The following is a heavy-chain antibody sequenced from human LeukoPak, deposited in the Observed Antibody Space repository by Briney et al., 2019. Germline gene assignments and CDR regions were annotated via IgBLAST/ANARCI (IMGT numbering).Heavy chain of an antibody. CDR1: GFTHSIYS. Sequence: GGSLRLSCAASGFTHSIYSMNWVRQAPGKGLEWVSSISGSSTYKYYADSVKGRFTISRDNAKNSLYLQMNSLRAEDTAVYYCARDPAAGTPPGYWGQGTLVTVSS. CDR2: ISGSSTYK. J-gene: IGHJ4*02. CDR3: ARDPAAGTPPGY. D-gene: IGHD6-13*01. V-gene: IGHV3-21*01.